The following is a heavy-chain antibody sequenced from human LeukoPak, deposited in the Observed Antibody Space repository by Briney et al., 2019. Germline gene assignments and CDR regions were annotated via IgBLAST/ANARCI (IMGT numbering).Heavy chain of an antibody. CDR2: IYYNGIT. V-gene: IGHV4-59*08. J-gene: IGHJ4*02. CDR1: SGSISTFY. CDR3: ARHNSNRVYFDY. D-gene: IGHD4-11*01. Sequence: SETLSLTCTVSSGSISTFYWSWIRQPPGKGLEWIGYIYYNGITNYNPSLKSRVTISVDTSKNQFSLKLSSVTAADTAVYYCARHNSNRVYFDYWGQGTLVTVSS.